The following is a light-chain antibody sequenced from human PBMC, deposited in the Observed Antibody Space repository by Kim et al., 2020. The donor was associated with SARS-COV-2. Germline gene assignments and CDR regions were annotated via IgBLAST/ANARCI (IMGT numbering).Light chain of an antibody. CDR1: QSFRHSKGYNY. CDR2: LGS. Sequence: DMGMTQSQLSLPVTPGEPASISCRSSQSFRHSKGYNYLDWYLQKPGQSPQLLIYLGSNRASGVPDRFSGSGSGTDFTLKFSRVEAEDVGVYYCMQALQTPLTFGGGTKVDIK. V-gene: IGKV2-28*01. CDR3: MQALQTPLT. J-gene: IGKJ4*01.